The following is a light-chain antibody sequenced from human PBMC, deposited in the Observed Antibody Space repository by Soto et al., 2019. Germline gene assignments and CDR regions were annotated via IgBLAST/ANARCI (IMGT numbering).Light chain of an antibody. CDR2: GAS. CDR3: QQYKNWPPVT. Sequence: EIVMTQSPATLSVSPGERATLSCRASQSVSSSYLAWYQQKPGQAPRLLIYGASSRATGIPDRFSGSGSETDFTLTISSLQSEDFAVYYCQQYKNWPPVTFGGGTKVDIK. CDR1: QSVSSSY. V-gene: IGKV3D-15*01. J-gene: IGKJ4*01.